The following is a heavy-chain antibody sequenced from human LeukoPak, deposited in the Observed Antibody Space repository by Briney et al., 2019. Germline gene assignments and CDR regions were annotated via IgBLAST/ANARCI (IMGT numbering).Heavy chain of an antibody. CDR3: ARDSLYYYDSSGYYYGYYYYYGMDV. D-gene: IGHD3-22*01. CDR2: ISYDGSNK. CDR1: GFTFSSYA. Sequence: GGSLRLSCAASGFTFSSYAMRWVRQAPGKGLEWVAVISYDGSNKYYADSVKGRFTISRDNSKNMLYLQMNSLRAEDTAVYYCARDSLYYYDSSGYYYGYYYYYGMDVWGQGTTVTVSS. V-gene: IGHV3-30-3*01. J-gene: IGHJ6*02.